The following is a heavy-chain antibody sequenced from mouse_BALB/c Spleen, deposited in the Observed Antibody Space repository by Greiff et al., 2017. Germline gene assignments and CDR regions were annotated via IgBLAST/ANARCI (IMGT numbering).Heavy chain of an antibody. J-gene: IGHJ4*01. CDR2: ISSGSSTI. CDR1: GFTFSRFG. Sequence: EVKLEESGGGLVQSGGYRKLSCAASGFTFSRFGMHWGRQAQEKGLEWVAYISSGSSTIYYADTVKGRVAISRDNPKNTLFLQMTSLRSEYTAMYYCARAMDYWGQGTAVTVSS. CDR3: ARAMDY. V-gene: IGHV5-17*02.